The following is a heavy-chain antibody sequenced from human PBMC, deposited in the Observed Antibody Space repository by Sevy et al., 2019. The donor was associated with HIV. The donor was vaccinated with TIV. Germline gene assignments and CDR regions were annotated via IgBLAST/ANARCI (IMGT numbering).Heavy chain of an antibody. J-gene: IGHJ5*02. CDR2: IYYSGST. V-gene: IGHV4-39*01. CDR3: ARQGDYDFWSGYYMGWFDP. Sequence: SETLSLTCTVSGGSISNKNYYWCWIRQPPGKGLEWIGSIYYSGSTYYNPSLKSRVTISVDTSKNQFSLKLSSVTAADTAVYYCARQGDYDFWSGYYMGWFDPWGQGTLVTVSS. D-gene: IGHD3-3*01. CDR1: GGSISNKNYY.